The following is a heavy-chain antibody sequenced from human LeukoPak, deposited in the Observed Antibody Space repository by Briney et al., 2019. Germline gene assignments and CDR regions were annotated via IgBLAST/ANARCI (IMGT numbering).Heavy chain of an antibody. Sequence: PSETLSLTCTVSGGSISSSSYYWGWIRQPPGKGLEGIGSIYYSGSTYYNPSLKSRVTISVDTSKNQFSLKLSSVTAADTAVYYCARDFRRTDYYDFWSGYPKGHIDYWGQGTLVTVSS. CDR1: GGSISSSSYY. V-gene: IGHV4-39*02. CDR2: IYYSGST. D-gene: IGHD3-3*01. J-gene: IGHJ4*02. CDR3: ARDFRRTDYYDFWSGYPKGHIDY.